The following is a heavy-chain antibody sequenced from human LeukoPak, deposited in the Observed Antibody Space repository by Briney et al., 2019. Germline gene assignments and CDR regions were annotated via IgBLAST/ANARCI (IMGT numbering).Heavy chain of an antibody. CDR1: GYTFTGYY. V-gene: IGHV1-2*02. D-gene: IGHD1-26*01. Sequence: ASVKVSCKASGYTFTGYYMHWVRQAPGQGLEWMGWINPNSGGTNYAQKFQGRVTMTRDTSISTAYMELSRLRSDDTAVYYCARVSGSYRGSHDAFDIWGQGTMVTVSS. CDR3: ARVSGSYRGSHDAFDI. CDR2: INPNSGGT. J-gene: IGHJ3*02.